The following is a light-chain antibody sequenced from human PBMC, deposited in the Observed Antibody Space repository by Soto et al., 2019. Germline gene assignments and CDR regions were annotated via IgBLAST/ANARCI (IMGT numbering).Light chain of an antibody. J-gene: IGKJ1*01. CDR2: DAS. V-gene: IGKV1-5*01. Sequence: DIQMTQSPSTLSASVGDRVTITCRASQSISNWLAWYQQKPGKAPKLLIYDASSLESGVPSRFSGSGSGTEFPLTISSLQPDDFATYYCQQYNTFSWTFGQGTRVEI. CDR1: QSISNW. CDR3: QQYNTFSWT.